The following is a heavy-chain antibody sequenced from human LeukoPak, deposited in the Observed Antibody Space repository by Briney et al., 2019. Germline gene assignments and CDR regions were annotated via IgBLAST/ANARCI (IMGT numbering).Heavy chain of an antibody. D-gene: IGHD6-6*01. V-gene: IGHV4-38-2*01. CDR2: IYHSGST. CDR1: GYSISSGYY. Sequence: SETLSLTCAVSGYSISSGYYWGWIRQPPGQGLEWIGSIYHSGSTYYNPSLKSRVTISVDTSKNQFSLKLSSVTAADTAVYYCARRVSSSSSGFDYWGQGTLVTVSS. CDR3: ARRVSSSSSGFDY. J-gene: IGHJ4*02.